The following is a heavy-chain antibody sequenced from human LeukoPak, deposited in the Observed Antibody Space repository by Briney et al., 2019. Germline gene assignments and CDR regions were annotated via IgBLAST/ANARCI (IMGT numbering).Heavy chain of an antibody. J-gene: IGHJ4*02. CDR2: IYYSGST. D-gene: IGHD6-19*01. CDR1: GGSISSSSYY. Sequence: SETLSLTCTVSGGSISSSSYYWGWIRQPPGEGLEWIGSIYYSGSTYYNPSLKSRVTISVYTSKNQFSLKLSSVTAADTAVYYCARVKSSGFYFDYWGQGTLVTVSS. V-gene: IGHV4-39*01. CDR3: ARVKSSGFYFDY.